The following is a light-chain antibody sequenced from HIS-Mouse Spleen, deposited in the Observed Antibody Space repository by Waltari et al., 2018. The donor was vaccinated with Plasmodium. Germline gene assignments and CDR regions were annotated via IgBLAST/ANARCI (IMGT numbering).Light chain of an antibody. J-gene: IGLJ3*02. CDR1: ALPKKY. V-gene: IGLV3-10*01. CDR2: ADS. CDR3: YSTDSSGNHRV. Sequence: SYELTQPPSVSVSPGQTARITCSGDALPKKYAYWYQQKSGQATVLVIYADSKLPSGIPERFSGSRLGRMATLTISGAQVEDEADYYCYSTDSSGNHRVFGGGTKLTVL.